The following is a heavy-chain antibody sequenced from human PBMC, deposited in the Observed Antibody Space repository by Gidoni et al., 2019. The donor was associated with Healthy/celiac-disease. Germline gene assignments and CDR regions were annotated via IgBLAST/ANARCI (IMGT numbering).Heavy chain of an antibody. CDR1: GGPFRSYA. CDR2: IIPIFGTA. CDR3: ARGRVGVAVAPFDY. V-gene: IGHV1-69*01. Sequence: QVQLVQSGAEVKKPGSSGTVSCKASGGPFRSYALSWGRPAPGQGLEWMGGIIPIFGTANYAQKFQGRATITADESTSTAYMELSSLRSEDTAVYYCARGRVGVAVAPFDYWGQGTLVTVSS. J-gene: IGHJ4*02. D-gene: IGHD6-19*01.